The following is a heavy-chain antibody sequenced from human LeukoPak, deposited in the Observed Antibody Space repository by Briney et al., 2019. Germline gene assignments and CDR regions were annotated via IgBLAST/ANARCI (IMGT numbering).Heavy chain of an antibody. Sequence: SETLSLTCTVSGGSISSHYWSWIRQPAGKGLEWIGRIYTSGSTNYNPSLKSRVTMSVGTSKNQFSLKLSSVTAADTAMYYCARTGGSSFNWFDPWGQGTLVTVSS. V-gene: IGHV4-4*07. CDR2: IYTSGST. CDR3: ARTGGSSFNWFDP. J-gene: IGHJ5*02. CDR1: GGSISSHY. D-gene: IGHD6-13*01.